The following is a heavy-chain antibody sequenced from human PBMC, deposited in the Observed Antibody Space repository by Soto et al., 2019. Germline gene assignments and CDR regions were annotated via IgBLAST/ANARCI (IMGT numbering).Heavy chain of an antibody. J-gene: IGHJ5*02. D-gene: IGHD6-13*01. CDR1: GFTFSSYS. V-gene: IGHV3-21*01. Sequence: GASLRLSCAASGFTFSSYSMNWVRQAPGKGLEWVSSISSSSSYIYYADSVKGRFTISRDNAKNSLYLQMNSLRAEDTAVYYCARDIGKQQLAWPWGQGTLVTVPQ. CDR3: ARDIGKQQLAWP. CDR2: ISSSSSYI.